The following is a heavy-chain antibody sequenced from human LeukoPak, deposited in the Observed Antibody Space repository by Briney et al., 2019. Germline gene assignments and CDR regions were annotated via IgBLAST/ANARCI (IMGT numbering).Heavy chain of an antibody. CDR3: TTDAAWIQPEDY. CDR1: GFTFSSAW. J-gene: IGHJ4*02. V-gene: IGHV3-15*01. D-gene: IGHD5-18*01. CDR2: IKSKTDGGTT. Sequence: GGSLRLSCAASGFTFSSAWMSWVRQAPGKGLEWVGRIKSKTDGGTTDYAAPVKGRFTISRDDSKNTLYLQMNSLKTEDTAVYYCTTDAAWIQPEDYWGQGTLVTVSS.